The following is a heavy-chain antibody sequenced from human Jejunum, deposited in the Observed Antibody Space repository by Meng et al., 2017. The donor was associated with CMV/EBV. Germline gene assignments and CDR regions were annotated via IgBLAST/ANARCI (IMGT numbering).Heavy chain of an antibody. CDR3: ARERQLELDAFDV. J-gene: IGHJ3*01. D-gene: IGHD1-1*01. CDR1: GFTFSSDT. V-gene: IGHV3-30*04. Sequence: SGFTFSSDTMPWIRQAPGKGLEWVALVSQDGRNKYYADSVKGRFTVSRDNSKNTLDLQMNSLRPGDTAMYYCARERQLELDAFDVWGQGTMDTVSS. CDR2: VSQDGRNK.